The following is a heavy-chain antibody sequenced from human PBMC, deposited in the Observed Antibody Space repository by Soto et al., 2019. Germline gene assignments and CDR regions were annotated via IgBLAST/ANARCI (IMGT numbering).Heavy chain of an antibody. CDR2: ISSSNTTI. V-gene: IGHV3-48*02. Sequence: GGSLRLSCAASGFTFSRYSMNWVRQAPGKGLEWLSYISSSNTTINYADSVKGRFTISRDNAKNSLYLQMHSLRDEDTAVYYCARDDYDISTGYYRPLDYWGQGTLVTVSS. CDR1: GFTFSRYS. D-gene: IGHD3-9*01. CDR3: ARDDYDISTGYYRPLDY. J-gene: IGHJ4*02.